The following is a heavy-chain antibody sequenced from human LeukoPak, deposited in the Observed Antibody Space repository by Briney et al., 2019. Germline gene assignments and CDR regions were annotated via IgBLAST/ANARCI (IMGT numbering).Heavy chain of an antibody. J-gene: IGHJ4*02. Sequence: GGSLRLSCAASGFTFSSYWMHWVRQAPGKGLVWVSRINSDGSSTSYADSVKGRFTMSRDNAKKSVSLQMNSPRADDTAIYYCSAILYHWGQGTLVTVSS. V-gene: IGHV3-74*01. CDR2: INSDGSST. CDR3: SAILYH. D-gene: IGHD2-2*01. CDR1: GFTFSSYW.